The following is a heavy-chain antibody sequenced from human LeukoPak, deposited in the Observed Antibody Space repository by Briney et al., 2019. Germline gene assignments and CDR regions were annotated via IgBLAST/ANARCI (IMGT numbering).Heavy chain of an antibody. J-gene: IGHJ4*02. CDR3: ASHYGSGSYYDG. V-gene: IGHV4-39*01. CDR2: IYYSGST. Sequence: SKTLSLTCTVSDGSSSSSSYYWGWIRQPPGKGLEWIGSIYYSGSTYYNPSLKSRVTISVDTSKNQFSLKLSSVTAADTAVYYCASHYGSGSYYDGWGLGTLVTVSS. D-gene: IGHD3-10*01. CDR1: DGSSSSSSYY.